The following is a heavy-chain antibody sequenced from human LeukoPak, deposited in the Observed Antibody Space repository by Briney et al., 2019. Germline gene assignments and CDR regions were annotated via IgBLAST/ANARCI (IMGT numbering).Heavy chain of an antibody. CDR2: ISWNSGSI. V-gene: IGHV3-9*01. D-gene: IGHD3/OR15-3a*01. CDR1: GFTFDDYA. CDR3: AKEATWTGIYYYYYGMDV. Sequence: GGSLRLSCAASGFTFDDYAMHWVRQAPGKGLEWVSGISWNSGSIGYADSVKGRFTISRDNAKNSLYLQMNGLRAEDTALYCCAKEATWTGIYYYYYGMDVWGQGTTVTVSS. J-gene: IGHJ6*02.